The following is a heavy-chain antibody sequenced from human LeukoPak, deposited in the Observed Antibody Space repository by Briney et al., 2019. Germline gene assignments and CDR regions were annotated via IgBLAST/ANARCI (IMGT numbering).Heavy chain of an antibody. D-gene: IGHD4-17*01. CDR1: GGSINSGGYS. CDR3: VRTLLYGDYFDY. Sequence: SQTLSLTCAVSGGSINSGGYSWSWIRQPPGKGLEWIGYIYHSGSTYYNPSLKSRVTISVDRSKNQFSLKLSSVTAADTAVYYCVRTLLYGDYFDYWGQGTLVTVSS. J-gene: IGHJ4*02. CDR2: IYHSGST. V-gene: IGHV4-30-2*01.